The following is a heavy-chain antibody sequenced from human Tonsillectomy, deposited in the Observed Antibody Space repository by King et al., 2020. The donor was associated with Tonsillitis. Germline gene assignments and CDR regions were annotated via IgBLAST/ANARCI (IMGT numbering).Heavy chain of an antibody. CDR3: ARVHDFWSGYYGYYFDY. CDR2: IYSGGST. CDR1: GFTVSSNY. Sequence: VQLVESGGGLIQPGGSLRLSCAASGFTVSSNYMSWVRQAPGKGLEWVSVIYSGGSTYYADSVKGRFTISRDNSKNTLYLQMNSLRAEDTAVYYCARVHDFWSGYYGYYFDYWGQGTLVTVSS. V-gene: IGHV3-53*01. D-gene: IGHD3-3*01. J-gene: IGHJ4*02.